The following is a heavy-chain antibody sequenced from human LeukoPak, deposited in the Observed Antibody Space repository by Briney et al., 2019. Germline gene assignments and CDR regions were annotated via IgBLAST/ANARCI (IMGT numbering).Heavy chain of an antibody. D-gene: IGHD6-13*01. CDR1: GFTVSNNY. V-gene: IGHV3-66*01. CDR2: IYSGDNT. Sequence: GGSLRLSCAASGFTVSNNYMSWVRQAPGKGLEWVSVIYSGDNTFYADSVKGRFTISRDNSKNTLYLQMNSLRVEDTAVYYCARDQGAGAGNWGQGTLVTVSS. CDR3: ARDQGAGAGN. J-gene: IGHJ4*02.